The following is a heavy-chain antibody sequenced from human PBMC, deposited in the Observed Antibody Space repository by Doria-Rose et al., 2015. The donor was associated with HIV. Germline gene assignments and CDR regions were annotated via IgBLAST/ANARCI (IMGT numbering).Heavy chain of an antibody. CDR2: IFSDDER. V-gene: IGHV2-26*01. CDR1: GVSLSSPGMG. J-gene: IGHJ4*02. Sequence: QITLKESGPVLVKPTETLTLTCTVSGVSLSSPGMGVSWIRQPPGKALEWLANIFSDDERSYKTSRKSRLTISGGTSKSQVVLTMTDMDPVDTATYYCARIKSSRWYHKYYFDFWGQGTLVIVSA. D-gene: IGHD6-13*01. CDR3: ARIKSSRWYHKYYFDF.